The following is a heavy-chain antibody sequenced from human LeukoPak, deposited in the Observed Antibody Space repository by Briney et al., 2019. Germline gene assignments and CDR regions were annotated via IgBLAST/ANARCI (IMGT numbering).Heavy chain of an antibody. V-gene: IGHV3-7*03. CDR3: AKDDDQQAPSYFDY. Sequence: GGSLRLSCAASGFTFSSYWMSWVRQAPGKGLEWVANIKQDGSEKYYVDSVKGRFTISRDNAKNSLYLQMNSLRAEDTAVYYCAKDDDQQAPSYFDYWGQGTLVTVSS. CDR2: IKQDGSEK. D-gene: IGHD2-2*01. CDR1: GFTFSSYW. J-gene: IGHJ4*02.